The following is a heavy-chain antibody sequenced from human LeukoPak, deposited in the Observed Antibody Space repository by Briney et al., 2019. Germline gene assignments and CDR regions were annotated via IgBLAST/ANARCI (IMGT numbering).Heavy chain of an antibody. Sequence: GGSLRLSCAASGFTFSSHWMHWVREAPGKGQVWVSRINGDGSITSYADSVKGRFTISRDNAKNTLYLQMNGLRAEDTAVYYCASLTYGSGNYFSDYWGQGTLVTVSS. D-gene: IGHD3-10*01. J-gene: IGHJ4*02. V-gene: IGHV3-74*01. CDR3: ASLTYGSGNYFSDY. CDR2: INGDGSIT. CDR1: GFTFSSHW.